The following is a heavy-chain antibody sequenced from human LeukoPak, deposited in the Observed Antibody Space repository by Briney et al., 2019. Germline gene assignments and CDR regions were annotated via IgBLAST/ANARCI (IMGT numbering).Heavy chain of an antibody. Sequence: SGGSLRLSCAASGFTFSSYGMHWVRQAPGKGLEWVAVISYDGSNKYYADSVKGRFTISRDNSKNTLYLQMNSLRAEDTAVYYCAREPDRDGYNFWGQGTMVTVSS. CDR3: AREPDRDGYNF. CDR1: GFTFSSYG. J-gene: IGHJ3*01. CDR2: ISYDGSNK. D-gene: IGHD5-24*01. V-gene: IGHV3-30*03.